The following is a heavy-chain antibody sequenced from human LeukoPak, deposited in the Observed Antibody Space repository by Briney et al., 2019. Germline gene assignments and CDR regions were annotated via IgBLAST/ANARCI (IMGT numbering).Heavy chain of an antibody. CDR1: GGSISSYH. V-gene: IGHV4-4*07. CDR3: ARDGLYNYGYSYFDY. D-gene: IGHD5-18*01. J-gene: IGHJ4*02. CDR2: VHSSGTT. Sequence: SETLSLTCTGSGGSISSYHWIWIRQPAGKGLEGIGRVHSSGTTNYKPSLKSRVTMSMDTSKNQLSLKLRYVTAADTAVYYCARDGLYNYGYSYFDYWGQGTLVTVSS.